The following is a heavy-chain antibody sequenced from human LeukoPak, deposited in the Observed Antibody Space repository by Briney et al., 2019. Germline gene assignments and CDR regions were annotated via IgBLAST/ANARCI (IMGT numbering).Heavy chain of an antibody. CDR2: INHSGST. V-gene: IGHV4-34*01. CDR3: ARVVQGFDDFEI. CDR1: GGSSSGYY. D-gene: IGHD2-2*01. Sequence: SETLSLTCAAYGGSSSGYYWSWIRQPPGKGLEWIGEINHSGSTNYNPSLKSRVTISVDTSKTQFSLKLSSVTAADTAVYYCARVVQGFDDFEIWGQGTMVTVSS. J-gene: IGHJ3*02.